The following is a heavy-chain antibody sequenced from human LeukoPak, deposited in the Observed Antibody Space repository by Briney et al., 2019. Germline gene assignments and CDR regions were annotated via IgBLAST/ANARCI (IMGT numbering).Heavy chain of an antibody. Sequence: PGGSLRLSCAASGFTFSSYSMNWVRQAPGKGLEWVSSISSSSSYIYYADSVKGRFTISRDNAKNSLYLQMNSLRAEDTAVYYCARDPPEYCGGDCYHKLGTEQAGGRGRDNYFDYWGQGTLVTVSS. J-gene: IGHJ4*02. CDR1: GFTFSSYS. CDR2: ISSSSSYI. CDR3: ARDPPEYCGGDCYHKLGTEQAGGRGRDNYFDY. V-gene: IGHV3-21*01. D-gene: IGHD2-21*02.